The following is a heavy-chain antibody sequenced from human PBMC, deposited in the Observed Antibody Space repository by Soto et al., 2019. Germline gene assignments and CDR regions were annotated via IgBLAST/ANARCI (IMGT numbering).Heavy chain of an antibody. CDR1: GGSFSGYY. CDR2: INHSGST. V-gene: IGHV4-34*01. D-gene: IGHD2-15*01. J-gene: IGHJ4*02. Sequence: SETLSLTCAVYGGSFSGYYWSWIRQPPGKGLEWIGEINHSGSTNYNPSLKSRVTISVDTSKNQFSLKLSSVTAADTAVYYCARVGYCSGGSCLKIYYFDYWGQGTLVTVSS. CDR3: ARVGYCSGGSCLKIYYFDY.